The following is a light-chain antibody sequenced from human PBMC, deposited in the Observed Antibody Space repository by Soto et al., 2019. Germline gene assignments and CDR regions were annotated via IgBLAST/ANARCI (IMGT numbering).Light chain of an antibody. CDR3: QQYGSFSPYT. CDR1: QRVSSS. V-gene: IGKV1-5*01. Sequence: DIQMTQSPYTLSAFVGDRVTITCRASQRVSSSLAWYPQKPGKAPQLLIYAASTLESGDSSMFSGSGFGTEFPLTISSLQPDDFATYYCQQYGSFSPYTFGQGTNVEIK. CDR2: AAS. J-gene: IGKJ2*01.